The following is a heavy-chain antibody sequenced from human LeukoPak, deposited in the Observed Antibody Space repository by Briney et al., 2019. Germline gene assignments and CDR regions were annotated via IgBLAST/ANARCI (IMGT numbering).Heavy chain of an antibody. CDR2: IYYSGST. CDR1: GGSISSYC. D-gene: IGHD3-10*01. Sequence: PSETLSLTCTVSGGSISSYCWSWIRQPPGKGLEWIGYIYYSGSTNYNPSLKSRVTISVDTSKNQFSLKLSSVTAADTAVYYCASGSVLLRYWGQGTLVTVSS. V-gene: IGHV4-59*08. CDR3: ASGSVLLRY. J-gene: IGHJ4*02.